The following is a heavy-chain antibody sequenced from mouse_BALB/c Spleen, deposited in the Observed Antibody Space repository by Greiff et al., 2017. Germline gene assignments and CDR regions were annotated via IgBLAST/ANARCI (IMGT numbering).Heavy chain of an antibody. J-gene: IGHJ4*01. CDR2: ISYSGST. V-gene: IGHV3-2*02. CDR1: GYSITSDYA. D-gene: IGHD4-1*01. Sequence: VQLKESGPGLVKPSQSLSLTCTVTGYSITSDYAWNWIRQFPGNKLEWMGYISYSGSTSYNPSLKSRISITRDTSKNQFFLQLNSVTTEDTATYYCARSGYAMDYWGQGTSVTVSS. CDR3: ARSGYAMDY.